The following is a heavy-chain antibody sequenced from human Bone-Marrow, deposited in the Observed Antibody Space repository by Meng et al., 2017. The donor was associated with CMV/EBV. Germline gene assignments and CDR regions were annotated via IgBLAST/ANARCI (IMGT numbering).Heavy chain of an antibody. Sequence: SCTASGFTFGDYAMSWVRQAPGKGLEWVGFIRSKAYGGTTEYAASVKGRFTISRDDSKSIAYLQMNSLKTEDTAVYYCTREEWNEDAFDIWGQGTMVTVSS. D-gene: IGHD1-1*01. V-gene: IGHV3-49*04. J-gene: IGHJ3*02. CDR2: IRSKAYGGTT. CDR1: GFTFGDYA. CDR3: TREEWNEDAFDI.